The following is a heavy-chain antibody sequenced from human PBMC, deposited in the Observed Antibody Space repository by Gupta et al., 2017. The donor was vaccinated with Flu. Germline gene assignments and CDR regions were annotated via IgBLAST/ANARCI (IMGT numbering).Heavy chain of an antibody. CDR1: A. CDR2: IGGGGTDT. CDR3: AKDLPYRAYEGSWFDP. Sequence: AMSWVRQAPGKGLEWVCTIGGGGTDTYSADYVKSRFTISIHNSKNTRYLQMDILRAEDTALYFCAKDLPYRAYEGSWFDPWGQGTLLGVSS. J-gene: IGHJ5*02. D-gene: IGHD5-12*01. V-gene: IGHV3-23*01.